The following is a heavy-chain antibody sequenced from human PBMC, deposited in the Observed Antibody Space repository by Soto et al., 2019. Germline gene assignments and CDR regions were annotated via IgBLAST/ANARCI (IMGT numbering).Heavy chain of an antibody. CDR1: GYTFTSYG. V-gene: IGHV1-18*01. J-gene: IGHJ6*02. D-gene: IGHD2-2*01. Sequence: ASVKVSCKASGYTFTSYGISWVRQAPGQGLEWMGWISAYNGNTNYAQKLQGRVTMTTDTSTSKAYMERRSLRSDDTAVYYCARDGGDCSSTSCWTNYYYYGMDVWGQGTTVTVSS. CDR2: ISAYNGNT. CDR3: ARDGGDCSSTSCWTNYYYYGMDV.